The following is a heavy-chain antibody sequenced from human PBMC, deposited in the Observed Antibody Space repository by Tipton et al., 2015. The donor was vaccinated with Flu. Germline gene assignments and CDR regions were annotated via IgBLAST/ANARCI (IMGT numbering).Heavy chain of an antibody. D-gene: IGHD2-2*01. Sequence: SLRLSCAASGFTFSGYWMTWFRQAPGRGLEWVANIKQDGSETYYVDSVRGRFTISRDNAKNALYLQMNSLRAEDTAVYYCARGKDCSSTTCYQGRDAFDIWGQGTMVTASS. J-gene: IGHJ3*02. CDR2: IKQDGSET. V-gene: IGHV3-7*04. CDR1: GFTFSGYW. CDR3: ARGKDCSSTTCYQGRDAFDI.